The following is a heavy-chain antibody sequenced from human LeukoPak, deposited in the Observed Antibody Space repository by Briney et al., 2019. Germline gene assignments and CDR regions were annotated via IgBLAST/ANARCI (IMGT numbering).Heavy chain of an antibody. CDR3: ARTPSSSGWHGQLYYFDY. CDR2: INHSGST. CDR1: GGSLSGYY. D-gene: IGHD6-19*01. Sequence: SETLSLTCAVYGGSLSGYYWSWIRQPPGKGLEWIGEINHSGSTNYNPSLKSRVTISVDTSKNQFSLKLSSVTAADTAVYYCARTPSSSGWHGQLYYFDYWGQGTLVTVSS. J-gene: IGHJ4*02. V-gene: IGHV4-34*01.